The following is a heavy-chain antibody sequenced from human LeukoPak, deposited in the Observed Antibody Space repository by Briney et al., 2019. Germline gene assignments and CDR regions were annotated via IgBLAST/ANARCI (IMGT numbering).Heavy chain of an antibody. CDR1: GYTLTAFY. Sequence: EASVKVSCKASGYTLTAFYMHWVRQAPGQGLEWMGWINPNSDGTHYAQKFQGRVTLSRDNSINTAYMDLSRVKSQDTAVYYCARVQGIAVAGDWFDTWGQGTLATVSS. D-gene: IGHD6-19*01. V-gene: IGHV1-2*02. CDR3: ARVQGIAVAGDWFDT. CDR2: INPNSDGT. J-gene: IGHJ5*02.